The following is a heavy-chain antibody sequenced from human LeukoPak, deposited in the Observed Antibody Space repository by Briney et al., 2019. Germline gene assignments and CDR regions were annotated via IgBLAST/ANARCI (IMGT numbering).Heavy chain of an antibody. V-gene: IGHV1-69*05. Sequence: SVKVSCKASGGTFSSYAISWVRQAPGQGLEWMGRIIPIFGTANYAQKFQGRVTITTDESTSTAYMELSSLRSEDTAVYYCARCRTNGDYYYYYMGVWGKGTTVTVSS. J-gene: IGHJ6*03. CDR1: GGTFSSYA. CDR2: IIPIFGTA. CDR3: ARCRTNGDYYYYYMGV. D-gene: IGHD2-8*01.